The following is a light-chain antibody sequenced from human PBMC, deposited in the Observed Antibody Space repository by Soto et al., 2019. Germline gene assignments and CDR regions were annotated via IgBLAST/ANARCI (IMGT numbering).Light chain of an antibody. CDR3: QESYSTS. CDR2: VAS. J-gene: IGKJ1*01. V-gene: IGKV1-39*01. Sequence: DIQMTQAPSSLSASVGDSLTITFRASQYISTYLNWYQQKPGKAPKLLIYVASNLQSGVPSRFSGSGSGTDFTLTISSLQPEDIATYYCQESYSTSFGQGTKVDIK. CDR1: QYISTY.